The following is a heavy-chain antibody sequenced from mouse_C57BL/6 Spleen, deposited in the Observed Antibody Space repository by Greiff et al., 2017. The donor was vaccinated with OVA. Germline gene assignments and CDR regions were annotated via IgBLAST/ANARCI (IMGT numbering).Heavy chain of an antibody. V-gene: IGHV1-66*01. J-gene: IGHJ4*01. CDR3: AREGNYWDYYAMDY. CDR1: GYSFTSYY. CDR2: IYPGSGNT. D-gene: IGHD2-1*01. Sequence: QVQLQQSGPELVKPGASVKISCKASGYSFTSYYIHWVKQRPGQGLEWIGWIYPGSGNTKYNEKFKGKATLTADTSSSTAYMQLSSLTSEDSAVYYCAREGNYWDYYAMDYWGQGTSVTVSA.